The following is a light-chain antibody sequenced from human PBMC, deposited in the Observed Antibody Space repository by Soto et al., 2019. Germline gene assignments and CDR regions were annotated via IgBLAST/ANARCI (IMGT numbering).Light chain of an antibody. Sequence: ETVLTQSPGTLSLSPGEGATLSCRASQSVSTRSLAWYQQKPGQAPRLLIYGASSRATGIPDRFSGSGSGTDFTLTISRLEPEDFAVYYCQQFGSSPWTFGQGTKVEIK. V-gene: IGKV3-20*01. CDR2: GAS. CDR3: QQFGSSPWT. J-gene: IGKJ1*01. CDR1: QSVSTRS.